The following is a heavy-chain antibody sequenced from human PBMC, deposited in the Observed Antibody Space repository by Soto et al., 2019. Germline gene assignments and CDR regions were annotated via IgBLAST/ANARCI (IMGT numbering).Heavy chain of an antibody. CDR1: GGTFSSYA. CDR2: IIPILGTA. V-gene: IGHV1-69*13. D-gene: IGHD3-9*01. CDR3: ARDRVDDILTGYLAPGYYYGMDV. J-gene: IGHJ6*02. Sequence: ASVKVSCKASGGTFSSYAISWVRQAPGQGLEWMGGIIPILGTANYAQKFQGRVTITADESTSTAYMELSSLRSEDTAVYYCARDRVDDILTGYLAPGYYYGMDVWGQGTTVTVSS.